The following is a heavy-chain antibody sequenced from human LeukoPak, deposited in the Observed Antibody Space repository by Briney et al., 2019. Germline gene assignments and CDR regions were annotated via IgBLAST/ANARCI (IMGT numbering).Heavy chain of an antibody. Sequence: SETLSLTCTVSGGSISSYYWSWIRQPPGKGLEWIGYIYYSGSTNYNPSLKSRVTISVGTPKNQFSLKLSSVTAPDTAVYYCARISGGYYGSGSYEYYLDYWGQGTLVTVSS. V-gene: IGHV4-59*01. D-gene: IGHD3-10*01. CDR1: GGSISSYY. CDR3: ARISGGYYGSGSYEYYLDY. CDR2: IYYSGST. J-gene: IGHJ4*02.